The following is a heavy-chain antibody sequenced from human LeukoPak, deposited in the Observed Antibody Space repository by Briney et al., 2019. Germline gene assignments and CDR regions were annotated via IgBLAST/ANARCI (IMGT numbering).Heavy chain of an antibody. Sequence: GGSLRLSCAASGFTFSSYGMHWVRQAPGKGLEWVAVISYDGSNKYYADSVKGRFTISGDNSKNTLYLQMNSLRAEDTAVYYCAKGDSSGWLYYFDYWGQGTLVTVSS. D-gene: IGHD6-19*01. CDR2: ISYDGSNK. V-gene: IGHV3-30*18. CDR1: GFTFSSYG. CDR3: AKGDSSGWLYYFDY. J-gene: IGHJ4*02.